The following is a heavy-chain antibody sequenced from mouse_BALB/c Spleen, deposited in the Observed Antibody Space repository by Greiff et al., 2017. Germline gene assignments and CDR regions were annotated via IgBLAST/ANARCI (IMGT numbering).Heavy chain of an antibody. CDR2: ISSGGSYT. CDR3: ARQGDHDGAYAMDY. D-gene: IGHD2-12*01. CDR1: GFTFSSYA. V-gene: IGHV5-9-3*01. J-gene: IGHJ4*01. Sequence: DVMLVESGGGLVKPGGSLKLSCAASGFTFSSYAMSWVRQTPEKRLEWVATISSGGSYTYYPDSVKGRFTISRDNAKNTLYLQMSSLRSEDTAMYYCARQGDHDGAYAMDYWGQGTSVTVSS.